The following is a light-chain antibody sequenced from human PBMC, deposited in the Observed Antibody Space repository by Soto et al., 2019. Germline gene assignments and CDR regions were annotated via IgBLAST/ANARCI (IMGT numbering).Light chain of an antibody. CDR1: SGSIASNY. J-gene: IGLJ2*01. CDR3: QSYDSSNAV. CDR2: EDN. V-gene: IGLV6-57*04. Sequence: NFMLTRPHSVSESPGKTVTISCTRSSGSIASNYVQWYQQRPGSAPTTVIYEDNQRPSGVPDRFSGSIDSSSNSASLTISRLKTEDEADYYCQSYDSSNAVFGGGTKLTVL.